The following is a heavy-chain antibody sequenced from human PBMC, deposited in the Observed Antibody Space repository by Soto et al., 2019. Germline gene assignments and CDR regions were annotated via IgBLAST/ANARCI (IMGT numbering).Heavy chain of an antibody. D-gene: IGHD3-3*01. CDR2: INHSGST. CDR1: GGSFSGYY. J-gene: IGHJ5*02. Sequence: SETPSLTCSVYGGSFSGYYWSWIRQPPGKGLEWIGEINHSGSTNYNPSLKSRVTISVDTSKNQFSLKLSSVTAADTAVYYCARRNKIFGVVIIPQLNWFDPWGQGTLVTVSS. CDR3: ARRNKIFGVVIIPQLNWFDP. V-gene: IGHV4-34*01.